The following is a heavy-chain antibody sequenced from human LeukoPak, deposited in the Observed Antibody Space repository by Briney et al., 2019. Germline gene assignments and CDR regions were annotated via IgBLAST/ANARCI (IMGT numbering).Heavy chain of an antibody. V-gene: IGHV3-7*01. CDR1: GFTFSRNW. Sequence: PGGSLRFSCAASGFTFSRNWMSWVRQAPGKGLEGLADIKQDGSEKYYVDSVKGRFTISRDNAKNSLYLQMNSLRAEDTAVYYCARDSGTYSDFDYWGQGTLVTVSS. CDR3: ARDSGTYSDFDY. CDR2: IKQDGSEK. D-gene: IGHD1-26*01. J-gene: IGHJ4*02.